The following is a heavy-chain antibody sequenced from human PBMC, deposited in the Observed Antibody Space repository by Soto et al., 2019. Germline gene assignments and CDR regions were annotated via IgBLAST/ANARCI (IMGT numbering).Heavy chain of an antibody. J-gene: IGHJ4*02. D-gene: IGHD3-10*01. V-gene: IGHV3-21*01. Sequence: ESGGGLVKPWGSLRLSGAASGFTFSSYSMNWVRQAPVNGLEWVSSISSSSRYIYYADSVKCRLTISRDNAQNSLYLQMNSRRAEDTAVYYCARDLFGELFRWWDYWGQGTLVTVSS. CDR2: ISSSSRYI. CDR3: ARDLFGELFRWWDY. CDR1: GFTFSSYS.